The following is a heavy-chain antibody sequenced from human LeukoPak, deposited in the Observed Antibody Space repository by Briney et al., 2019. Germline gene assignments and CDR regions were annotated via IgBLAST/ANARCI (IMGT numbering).Heavy chain of an antibody. CDR3: ARGITMVQGVLTYYFDY. CDR2: IDPSDSYT. V-gene: IGHV5-10-1*01. D-gene: IGHD3-10*01. Sequence: PGESLKISCKGSGYSFTSYWISWVRQMPGEGLEWMGRIDPSDSYTNYSPSFQGHVTISADKSISTAYLQWSSLKASDTAMYYCARGITMVQGVLTYYFDYWGQGTLVTVSS. CDR1: GYSFTSYW. J-gene: IGHJ4*02.